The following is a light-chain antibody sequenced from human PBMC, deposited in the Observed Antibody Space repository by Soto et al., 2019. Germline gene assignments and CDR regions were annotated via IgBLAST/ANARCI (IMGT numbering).Light chain of an antibody. CDR1: SSDVGGYNY. CDR3: SSYAGSSTWV. Sequence: QSAPTQPPSASGSPGQSATISCTGTSSDVGGYNYVSWYQQYPGKAPKLMIYEVSKRPSGVPGRFSGSKSGNTASLTVSGLQAEDEDDYYCSSYAGSSTWVFGGGTKLTVL. CDR2: EVS. J-gene: IGLJ2*01. V-gene: IGLV2-8*01.